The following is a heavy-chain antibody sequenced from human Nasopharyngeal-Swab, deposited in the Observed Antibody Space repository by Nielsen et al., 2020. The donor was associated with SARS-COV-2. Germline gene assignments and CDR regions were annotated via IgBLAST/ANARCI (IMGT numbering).Heavy chain of an antibody. CDR2: INHSGST. J-gene: IGHJ6*02. CDR3: ASHRGYRRNGVDV. D-gene: IGHD5-18*01. V-gene: IGHV4-34*01. CDR1: GGSFSGYY. Sequence: SETLSLTCAVYGGSFSGYYWSWIRQPPGKGLEWIGEINHSGSTNYNPSLKSRVTISVDTSKNQFSLKLSSVTAADTAVYYCASHRGYRRNGVDVWGQGTTVTVSS.